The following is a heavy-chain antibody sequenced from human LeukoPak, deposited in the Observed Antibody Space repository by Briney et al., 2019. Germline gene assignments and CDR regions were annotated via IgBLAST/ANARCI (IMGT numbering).Heavy chain of an antibody. J-gene: IGHJ3*02. D-gene: IGHD3-3*01. CDR1: GFTFDDYG. CDR2: INWNGGST. CDR3: ARAVYYDFWSGSPDDAFDI. V-gene: IGHV3-20*01. Sequence: GGSLRLSCAASGFTFDDYGMSWVRQAPGKGLEWVSGINWNGGSTGYADTVKGRFTISRDNAKNSLYLQMNSLRAEDTALYHCARAVYYDFWSGSPDDAFDIWGQGTMVTVSS.